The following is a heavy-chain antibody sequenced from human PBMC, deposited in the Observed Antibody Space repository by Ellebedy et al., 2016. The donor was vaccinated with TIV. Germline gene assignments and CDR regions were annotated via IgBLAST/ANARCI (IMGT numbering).Heavy chain of an antibody. CDR3: ARDRGGYYPPDAFDL. CDR2: IWYDGSNR. V-gene: IGHV3-33*01. Sequence: GGSLRLXXAASGFTFSNYGMHWVRQAPGKGLEWVAGIWYDGSNRNYADSVKGRFTISRDNSKNTLYLQMNSLRAEDTAVYYCARDRGGYYPPDAFDLWGQGSMVTVSS. CDR1: GFTFSNYG. J-gene: IGHJ3*01. D-gene: IGHD1-26*01.